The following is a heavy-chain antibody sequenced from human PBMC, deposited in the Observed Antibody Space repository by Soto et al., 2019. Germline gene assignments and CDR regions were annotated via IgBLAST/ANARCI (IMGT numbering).Heavy chain of an antibody. CDR2: IWYDGSNE. V-gene: IGHV3-33*01. Sequence: GGSLRLSCAATGSTFSSYAMHWVRQAPGKGLEWVAVIWYDGSNEDYADSVKGRFTISRDNSKNTLFLQMNSLRAEDTAVYYCAREETGTFDLWGQGTLVTVSS. CDR1: GSTFSSYA. CDR3: AREETGTFDL. D-gene: IGHD1-1*01. J-gene: IGHJ4*02.